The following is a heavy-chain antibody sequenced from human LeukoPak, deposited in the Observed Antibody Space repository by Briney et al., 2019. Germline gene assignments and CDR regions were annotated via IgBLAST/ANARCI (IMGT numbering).Heavy chain of an antibody. V-gene: IGHV1-2*02. J-gene: IGHJ4*02. D-gene: IGHD6-13*01. Sequence: ASVKVSCKASGYTFTGYHMHWVRQAPGQGLEWMGWINPNSGGTNYAQKFQGRVTMTRDTSISTAYMELSRLRSDDTAVYYCASPYSSSWYPYYFDYWGQGTLVTVSS. CDR3: ASPYSSSWYPYYFDY. CDR2: INPNSGGT. CDR1: GYTFTGYH.